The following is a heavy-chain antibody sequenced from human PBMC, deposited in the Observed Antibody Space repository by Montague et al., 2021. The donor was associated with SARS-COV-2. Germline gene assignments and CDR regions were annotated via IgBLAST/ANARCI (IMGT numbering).Heavy chain of an antibody. Sequence: SETLSLTCTVSGVSVTDYYWSWIRQPPGKGLEWVGDVLYNKGTNFNPSLKSRVAISVDTSKNQFSLRLTPVTAADTALYYCVRHPHYDGLNGPPDFWDQGTLATVSS. CDR1: GVSVTDYY. D-gene: IGHD3-9*01. CDR3: VRHPHYDGLNGPPDF. J-gene: IGHJ4*02. CDR2: VLYNKGT. V-gene: IGHV4-59*08.